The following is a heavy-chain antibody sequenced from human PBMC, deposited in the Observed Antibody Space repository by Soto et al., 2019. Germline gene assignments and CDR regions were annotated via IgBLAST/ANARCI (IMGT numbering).Heavy chain of an antibody. CDR1: GFTFSSYG. V-gene: IGHV3-30*03. D-gene: IGHD3-10*01. Sequence: PGGSLRLSCAASGFTFSSYGMHWVRQAPGKGLEWVAVISYDGSNKYYADSVKGRFTISRDNPKNTLYLQMNSLRAEDTAVYYCAREPYYYGSGSENYYMDVWGKGTTVTVSS. CDR2: ISYDGSNK. CDR3: AREPYYYGSGSENYYMDV. J-gene: IGHJ6*03.